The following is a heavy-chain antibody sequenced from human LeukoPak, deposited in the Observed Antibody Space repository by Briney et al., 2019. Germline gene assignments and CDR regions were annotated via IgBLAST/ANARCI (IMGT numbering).Heavy chain of an antibody. Sequence: SVKVSCKASGYTFTGYYLHWVRQAPGQGLEWMGGIIPIFGTANYAQKFQGRVTITADKSTSTAYMELSSLRSEDTAVYYCARSSVVTAMVHLDYWGQGTLVTVSS. CDR1: GYTFTGYY. J-gene: IGHJ4*02. D-gene: IGHD2-21*02. CDR2: IIPIFGTA. CDR3: ARSSVVTAMVHLDY. V-gene: IGHV1-69*06.